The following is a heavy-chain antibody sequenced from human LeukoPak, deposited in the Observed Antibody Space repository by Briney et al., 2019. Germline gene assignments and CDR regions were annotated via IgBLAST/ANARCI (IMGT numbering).Heavy chain of an antibody. CDR3: ASTPITFGGVIESYFDY. Sequence: ASVKVSCKASGYTFTSYYMHWVRQAPGQGLEWMGIINPSGGSTSCAQKFQGRVTMTRDMSTSTVYMELSSLRSEDTAVYYCASTPITFGGVIESYFDYWGQGTLVTVSS. J-gene: IGHJ4*02. CDR2: INPSGGST. V-gene: IGHV1-46*01. CDR1: GYTFTSYY. D-gene: IGHD3-16*02.